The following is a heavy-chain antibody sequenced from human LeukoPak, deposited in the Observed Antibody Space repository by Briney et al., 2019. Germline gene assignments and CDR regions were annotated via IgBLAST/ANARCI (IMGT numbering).Heavy chain of an antibody. CDR2: INWNGGST. J-gene: IGHJ6*02. CDR3: NGYCSSASCYSDMDV. D-gene: IGHD2-2*02. Sequence: PGGSLRLSCAASGFTFSSYAMSWVRQAPGKGLEWVSGINWNGGSTGYADSVKGRFTISRDNAKNSLYLQMNSLRAEDTALYYCNGYCSSASCYSDMDVWGQGTTVTVSS. V-gene: IGHV3-20*04. CDR1: GFTFSSYA.